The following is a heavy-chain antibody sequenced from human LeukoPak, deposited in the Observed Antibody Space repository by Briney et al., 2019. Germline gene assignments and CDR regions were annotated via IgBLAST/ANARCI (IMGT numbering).Heavy chain of an antibody. Sequence: PSETLSLTCTVSGYSISSGYYWGWIRQPPGKGLEWTGSIDHSGSTYYNPSLKSRVTISVDTSKNQFSLKLSSVAAADTAVYYCARSGFGATNIYSYFDYWGQGTLVTVSS. CDR2: IDHSGST. CDR3: ARSGFGATNIYSYFDY. V-gene: IGHV4-38-2*02. J-gene: IGHJ4*02. D-gene: IGHD1-26*01. CDR1: GYSISSGYY.